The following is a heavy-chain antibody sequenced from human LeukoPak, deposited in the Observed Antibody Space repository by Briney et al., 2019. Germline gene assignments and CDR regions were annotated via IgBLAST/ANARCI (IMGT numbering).Heavy chain of an antibody. V-gene: IGHV1-18*01. J-gene: IGHJ4*02. CDR2: ISAYNGNT. CDR3: ARGPFYGSGSYRVDY. CDR1: GYTFTSYG. D-gene: IGHD3-10*01. Sequence: ASVKVSCKASGYTFTSYGTSWVRQAPGQGLEWMGWISAYNGNTNYAQKLQGRVTMTTDTSTSTAYMELRSLRSDDTAVYYCARGPFYGSGSYRVDYWGQGTLVTVSS.